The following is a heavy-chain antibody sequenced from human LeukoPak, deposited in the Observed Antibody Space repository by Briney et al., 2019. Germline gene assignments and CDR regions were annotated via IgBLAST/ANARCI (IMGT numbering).Heavy chain of an antibody. CDR1: GGSISSYY. CDR2: IYYSGST. J-gene: IGHJ2*01. D-gene: IGHD3-3*01. CDR3: ATTPYDFWSGYPHWYFDL. Sequence: NPSETLSLTCTVSGGSISSYYWSWIRQPPGKGLEWIGYIYYSGSTNYNPSLKSRVTISVDTSKNQFSLKLSSVTAADTAVYYCATTPYDFWSGYPHWYFDLWGRGTLVTVSS. V-gene: IGHV4-59*01.